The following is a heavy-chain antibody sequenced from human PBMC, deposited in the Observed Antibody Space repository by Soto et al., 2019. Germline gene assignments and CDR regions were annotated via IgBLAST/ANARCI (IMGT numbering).Heavy chain of an antibody. D-gene: IGHD2-21*01. CDR3: ARDKIPGLFDY. J-gene: IGHJ4*02. Sequence: PSETLSLTCTVSGGSISSGAYYWSWIRQHPGKGLEWIGYIYYSGSTNYNPSLKSRVTISVDTSKNQFSLKLTSVTAADTAVYYCARDKIPGLFDYWGQGTLVTVSS. V-gene: IGHV4-31*03. CDR2: IYYSGST. CDR1: GGSISSGAYY.